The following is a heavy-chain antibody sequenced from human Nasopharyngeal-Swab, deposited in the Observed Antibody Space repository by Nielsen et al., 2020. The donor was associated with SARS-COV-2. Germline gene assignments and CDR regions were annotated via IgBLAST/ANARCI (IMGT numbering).Heavy chain of an antibody. V-gene: IGHV3-33*01. CDR1: GFTFSSYG. Sequence: GGSLRLSCAASGFTFSSYGMHWVRQAPGKGLEWVAVIWYDGSNKYYADSVKGRFTISRDNSKNTLYLQMNGLRAEDTAVYYCARVGSSWYGINYYYYMDVWGKGTTVTVSS. J-gene: IGHJ6*03. CDR3: ARVGSSWYGINYYYYMDV. CDR2: IWYDGSNK. D-gene: IGHD6-13*01.